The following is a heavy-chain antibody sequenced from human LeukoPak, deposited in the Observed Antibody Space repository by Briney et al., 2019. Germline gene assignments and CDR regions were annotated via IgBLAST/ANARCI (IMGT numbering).Heavy chain of an antibody. CDR3: ARDSAVATLNY. CDR1: GGTFSSYA. CDR2: IIPILGIA. Sequence: SVKVSCKASGGTFSSYATSWVRQAPGQGLEWMGRIIPILGIANYAQKFQGRVTITADKSTSTAYMELSSLRSEDTAVYYCARDSAVATLNYWGQGTLVTVSS. D-gene: IGHD5-12*01. V-gene: IGHV1-69*04. J-gene: IGHJ4*02.